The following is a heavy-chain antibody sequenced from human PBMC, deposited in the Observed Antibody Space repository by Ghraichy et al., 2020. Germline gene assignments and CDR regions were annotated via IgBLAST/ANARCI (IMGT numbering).Heavy chain of an antibody. V-gene: IGHV4-61*01. CDR2: IYYSGST. CDR3: ARGDGASSSWPPRVDY. CDR1: GGSVSSGSYY. D-gene: IGHD6-13*01. J-gene: IGHJ4*02. Sequence: SETLSLTCTVSGGSVSSGSYYWSWIRQPPGKGLEWIGYIYYSGSTNYNPSLKSRVTISVDTSKNQFSLKLSSVTAADTAVYYCARGDGASSSWPPRVDYWGQRTLAAVSS.